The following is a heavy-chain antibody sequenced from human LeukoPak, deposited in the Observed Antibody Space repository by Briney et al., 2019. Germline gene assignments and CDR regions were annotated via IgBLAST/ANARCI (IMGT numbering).Heavy chain of an antibody. D-gene: IGHD6-13*01. J-gene: IGHJ6*03. CDR1: GGSISSSSYY. Sequence: SETLSLTCTVSGGSISSSSYYWGWIRQPPGKGLEWIGSIYYSGSTYYNPSLKSRVTISVDTSKNQFSLKLSSVTAADTAVYYCARGKDGCSWPNYYYYYMDVWGKGTTVTVSS. CDR2: IYYSGST. V-gene: IGHV4-39*01. CDR3: ARGKDGCSWPNYYYYYMDV.